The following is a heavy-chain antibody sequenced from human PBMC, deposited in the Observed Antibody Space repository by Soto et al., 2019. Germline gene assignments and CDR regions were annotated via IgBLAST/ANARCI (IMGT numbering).Heavy chain of an antibody. D-gene: IGHD3-22*01. CDR1: GFTFSSYG. CDR2: ISYDGSNK. Sequence: PGGSLRLSCAASGFTFSSYGMHWVRQAPGKGLEWVAVISYDGSNKYYADSVKGRFTISRDNSKNTLYLQMNSLRAEDTAVYYCAREGGYYDSSGYYEYYFDYWGQGTLVTVSS. V-gene: IGHV3-30*03. CDR3: AREGGYYDSSGYYEYYFDY. J-gene: IGHJ4*02.